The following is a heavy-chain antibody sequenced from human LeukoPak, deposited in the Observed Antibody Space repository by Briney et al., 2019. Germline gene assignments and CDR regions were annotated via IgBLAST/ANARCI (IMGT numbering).Heavy chain of an antibody. V-gene: IGHV4-30-4*08. Sequence: SETLSLTCTVSGGSISSSDYYWIWIRQPPGKGLEWIGYIHYSGRTYYNASLKSRITISVDTSKNQFSLKLSSVTAANTAVYYCARYYDFWSGYHYFDYWGQGTLVTVSS. J-gene: IGHJ4*02. D-gene: IGHD3-3*01. CDR2: IHYSGRT. CDR3: ARYYDFWSGYHYFDY. CDR1: GGSISSSDYY.